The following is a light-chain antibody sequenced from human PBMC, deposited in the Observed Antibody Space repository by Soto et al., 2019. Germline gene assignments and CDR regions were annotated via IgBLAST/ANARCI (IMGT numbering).Light chain of an antibody. CDR3: QQSYSSPQT. CDR2: AAS. J-gene: IGKJ1*01. CDR1: HIISRY. Sequence: IQMTQTPSSLSVSVGDIVTITCLAIHIISRYLNWYQQKPGKAPKLLIYAASSLLGGVPSRFSGSGSGTDFTLTISSLQPEDFAIYYCQQSYSSPQTFGQGTKVDIK. V-gene: IGKV1-39*01.